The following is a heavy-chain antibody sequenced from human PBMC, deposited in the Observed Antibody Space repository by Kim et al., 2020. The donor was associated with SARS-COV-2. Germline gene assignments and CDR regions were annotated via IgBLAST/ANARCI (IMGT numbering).Heavy chain of an antibody. D-gene: IGHD3-10*01. J-gene: IGHJ4*02. Sequence: STPSLKSRVTISVDTSKSQFSLKLSSVTAADTAVYYCARGRGIGAYYFDYWGQGTLVTVSS. V-gene: IGHV4-34*01. CDR3: ARGRGIGAYYFDY.